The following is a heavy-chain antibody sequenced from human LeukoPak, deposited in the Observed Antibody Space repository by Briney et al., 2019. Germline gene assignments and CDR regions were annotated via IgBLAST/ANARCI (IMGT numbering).Heavy chain of an antibody. D-gene: IGHD2-21*02. CDR1: GFTFSSYS. CDR2: ISSSSSYI. V-gene: IGHV3-21*01. CDR3: ARDDGVEAYCGGDCYGAPDY. Sequence: PGGSLRLSCAASGFTFSSYSMNWVRQAPGKGLEWVSSISSSSSYIYYADSVKGRFTISRDNAKNSLYLQMNSLRAEDTAVYYCARDDGVEAYCGGDCYGAPDYWGQGTLVTVSS. J-gene: IGHJ4*02.